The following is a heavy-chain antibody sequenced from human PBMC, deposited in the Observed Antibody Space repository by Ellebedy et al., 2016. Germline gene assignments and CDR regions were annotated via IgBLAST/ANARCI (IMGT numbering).Heavy chain of an antibody. Sequence: SQTLSLTXAISGDSVSSNSTAWNWIRQSPSRGLEWLGRTYYRSKWNNDYAVSVKGRITVNPDTSKNQFSLQMNSVSPEDTAVYYCARGGGTLDYWGQGTLVTVSS. J-gene: IGHJ4*02. CDR1: GDSVSSNSTA. CDR3: ARGGGTLDY. D-gene: IGHD2-15*01. CDR2: TYYRSKWNN. V-gene: IGHV6-1*01.